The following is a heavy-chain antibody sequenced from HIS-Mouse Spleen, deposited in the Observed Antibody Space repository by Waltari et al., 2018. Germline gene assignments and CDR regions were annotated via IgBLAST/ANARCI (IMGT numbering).Heavy chain of an antibody. CDR1: GGSFRGYS. J-gene: IGHJ3*02. CDR2: INHSGST. D-gene: IGHD1-1*01. V-gene: IGHV4-34*01. Sequence: QVQLQQWGAGLLKPSEPLSLTCAVYGGSFRGYSWNWIRPPPGKGLEWIGEINHSGSTNYNPSLKSRVTISVDTSKNQFSLKLSSVTAADTAVYYCARGRFHSWNDAFDIWGQGTMVTVSS. CDR3: ARGRFHSWNDAFDI.